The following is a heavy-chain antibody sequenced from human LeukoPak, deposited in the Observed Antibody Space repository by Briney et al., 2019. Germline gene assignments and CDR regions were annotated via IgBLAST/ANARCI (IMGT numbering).Heavy chain of an antibody. D-gene: IGHD5-12*01. CDR1: GFTFSSYW. V-gene: IGHV3-7*03. Sequence: GGSLRLSCAASGFTFSSYWMSWVRQAPGKGLEWVANIKQDGSEKYYVDSVKGRFTISRDNAKNSLYLQMNSLRAEDTAVYYCARDQPGGYALREVLYYCYGMDVWGQGTTVTVSS. J-gene: IGHJ6*02. CDR3: ARDQPGGYALREVLYYCYGMDV. CDR2: IKQDGSEK.